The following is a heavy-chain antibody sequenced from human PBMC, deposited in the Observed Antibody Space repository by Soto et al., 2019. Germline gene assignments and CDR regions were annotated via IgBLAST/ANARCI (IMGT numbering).Heavy chain of an antibody. CDR2: INHSGST. V-gene: IGHV4-34*01. CDR3: ARGRIYCSSTSCYVRGVSLNLFDY. D-gene: IGHD2-2*01. Sequence: QVQLQQWGAGLLKPSETLSLTCAVYGGSFSDYYWSWIRQPPGKGLEWIGEINHSGSTNYNPSLKSRVTISVDTSKNQFSLKLSSVTAADTAVYYCARGRIYCSSTSCYVRGVSLNLFDYWGQGTLVTVSS. CDR1: GGSFSDYY. J-gene: IGHJ4*02.